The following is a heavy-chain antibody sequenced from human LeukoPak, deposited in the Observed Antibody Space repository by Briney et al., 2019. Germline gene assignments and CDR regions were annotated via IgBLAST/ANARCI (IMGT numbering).Heavy chain of an antibody. J-gene: IGHJ3*02. Sequence: SQTLSLTCAISGDSVSSNSAAWNWIRQSPSRGLEWLGRTYYRSKWYNDYAVSVKSRITINPDTSKNQFSLQLNSVTPEDTAVYYCARGGYYYDSSGPNDAFDIWGQGTMVTVSS. D-gene: IGHD3-22*01. CDR3: ARGGYYYDSSGPNDAFDI. V-gene: IGHV6-1*01. CDR1: GDSVSSNSAA. CDR2: TYYRSKWYN.